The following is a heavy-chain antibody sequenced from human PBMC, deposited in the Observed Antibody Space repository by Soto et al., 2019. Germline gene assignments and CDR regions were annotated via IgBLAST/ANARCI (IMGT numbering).Heavy chain of an antibody. D-gene: IGHD3-10*01. Sequence: QVQLQESGPGLVKPSQTLSLTCTVSGGSINSGGYYWSWIRQRPGKGLEWIGYIYYRGSTYYNPSLKSRVTISVDTSKNQFSLKLSSVTAADTAVYYCARDRPHYGSGSYTVESLDYWGQGTLVTVSS. CDR2: IYYRGST. CDR1: GGSINSGGYY. J-gene: IGHJ4*02. V-gene: IGHV4-31*03. CDR3: ARDRPHYGSGSYTVESLDY.